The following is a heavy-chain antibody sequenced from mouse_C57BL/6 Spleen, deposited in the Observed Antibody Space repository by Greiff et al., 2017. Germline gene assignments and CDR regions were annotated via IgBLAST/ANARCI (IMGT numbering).Heavy chain of an antibody. D-gene: IGHD1-1*01. CDR1: GFTFSSYA. CDR2: ISSGGDYT. CDR3: TRITTVVAPSAMDY. Sequence: EVQLVESGEGLVKPGGSLKLSCAASGFTFSSYAMSWVRQTPEKRLEWVAYISSGGDYTYYADTVKGRFTISRDNARNTLYLQMCRLKSEDTAMYYCTRITTVVAPSAMDYWGQGTSVTVSS. J-gene: IGHJ4*01. V-gene: IGHV5-9-1*02.